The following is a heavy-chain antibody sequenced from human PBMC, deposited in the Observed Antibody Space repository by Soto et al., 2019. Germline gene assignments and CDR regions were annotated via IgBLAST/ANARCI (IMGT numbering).Heavy chain of an antibody. J-gene: IGHJ3*02. CDR2: ISSNSGNI. V-gene: IGHV3-9*01. Sequence: EVQLVESGGGLVQPGRSLRLSCAASGFTFDNYAMHWVRQAPGKGLEGVSGISSNSGNIGYADSVKGRFTISRDNAKKSLYLQMNGLRAEDTALYYCAKGGSSSWLRDGLDIWGQGTMVTASS. CDR1: GFTFDNYA. D-gene: IGHD2-2*01. CDR3: AKGGSSSWLRDGLDI.